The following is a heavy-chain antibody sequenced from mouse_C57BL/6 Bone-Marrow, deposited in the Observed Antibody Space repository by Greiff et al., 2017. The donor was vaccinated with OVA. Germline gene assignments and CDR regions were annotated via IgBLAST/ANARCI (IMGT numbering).Heavy chain of an antibody. D-gene: IGHD1-1*01. CDR2: INPSTGGT. V-gene: IGHV1-42*01. Sequence: VQLKQPGPELVKPGASVKISCKASGYSFTGYYMNWVKQSPEKSLEWIGEINPSTGGTTYNQKFKAKATLTVDKSSSTAYMQLKSLTSEDSAVYDSAKERRCVWGTGTTVTVSS. CDR1: GYSFTGYY. CDR3: AKERRCV. J-gene: IGHJ1*03.